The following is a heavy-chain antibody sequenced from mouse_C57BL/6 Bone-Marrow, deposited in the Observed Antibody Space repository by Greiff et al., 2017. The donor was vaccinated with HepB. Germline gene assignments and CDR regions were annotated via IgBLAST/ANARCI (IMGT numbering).Heavy chain of an antibody. CDR1: GFTFSDSY. V-gene: IGHV5-16*01. CDR3: ARVRGSYYSGSSYEDIDV. D-gene: IGHD1-1*01. CDR2: INHDGSST. J-gene: IGHJ1*03. Sequence: EVKLMESEGGLVQPGSSMKISCTASGFTFSDSYMAWVRQVPEKGLEWVANINHDGSSTYYLDSLKSRFIISRDNAKNILYLQMSSLKSEDTATYYWARVRGSYYSGSSYEDIDVWGTGTTVTVSS.